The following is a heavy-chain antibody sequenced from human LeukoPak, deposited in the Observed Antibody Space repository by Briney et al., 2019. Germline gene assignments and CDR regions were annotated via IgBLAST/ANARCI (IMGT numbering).Heavy chain of an antibody. D-gene: IGHD4-17*01. CDR1: GGTFSSYA. CDR2: IIPILGIA. CDR3: ARFGDYGIDY. Sequence: GASVKVSCKAPGGTFSSYAISWVRQAPGQGLEWMGRIIPILGIANYAQKFQGRVTITADKSTSTAYMELSSLRSEDTAVYYCARFGDYGIDYWGQGTLVTVSS. V-gene: IGHV1-69*04. J-gene: IGHJ4*02.